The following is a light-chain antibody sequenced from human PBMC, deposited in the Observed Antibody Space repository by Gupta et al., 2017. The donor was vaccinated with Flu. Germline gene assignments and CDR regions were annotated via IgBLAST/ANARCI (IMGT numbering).Light chain of an antibody. CDR3: QVWDSSSDHPGV. J-gene: IGLJ2*01. CDR2: DDF. V-gene: IGLV3-21*03. Sequence: KTARITCGGNNIGSKSVHGYQQKPGQAPVLVVHDDFDRPSGIPERFSGSNSGNTATLTISKVEAGDEADYYCQVWDSSSDHPGVFGGGTKLTVL. CDR1: NIGSKS.